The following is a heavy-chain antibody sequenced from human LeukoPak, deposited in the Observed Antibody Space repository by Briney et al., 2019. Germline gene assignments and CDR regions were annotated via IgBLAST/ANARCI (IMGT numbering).Heavy chain of an antibody. D-gene: IGHD3-22*01. CDR2: IYYGGST. V-gene: IGHV4-39*07. CDR1: GGSISSSSYY. J-gene: IGHJ4*02. CDR3: ARTYYYDSSGPYY. Sequence: PSETLSLTCTVSGGSISSSSYYWGWIRQPPGKGLEWIGSIYYGGSTLYNPPLKSRVTISVDTSKNQFSLKLSSVTAADTAVYYCARTYYYDSSGPYYWGQGTLVTVSS.